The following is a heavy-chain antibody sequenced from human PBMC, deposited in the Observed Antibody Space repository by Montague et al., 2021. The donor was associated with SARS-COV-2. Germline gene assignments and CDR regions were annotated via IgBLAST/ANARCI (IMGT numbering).Heavy chain of an antibody. CDR2: VLYNKGT. V-gene: IGHV4-59*08. Sequence: SETLSLTCTVSGVSVTDYYWSWIRQPPGKGLEWVGDVLYNKGTNSNPSLKSRVAISVDTSKNQFSLRLISVTAADPAVYYCVRHPHYDGLNGPPDYWGQGTLVTVSS. D-gene: IGHD3-9*01. CDR1: GVSVTDYY. J-gene: IGHJ4*02. CDR3: VRHPHYDGLNGPPDY.